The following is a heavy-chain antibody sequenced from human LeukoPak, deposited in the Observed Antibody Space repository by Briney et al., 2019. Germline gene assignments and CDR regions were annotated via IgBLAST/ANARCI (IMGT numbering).Heavy chain of an antibody. V-gene: IGHV3-74*01. CDR1: GVLFSNYW. J-gene: IGHJ4*02. CDR3: ARGGGYGYGSFDY. D-gene: IGHD5-18*01. Sequence: GGSLRLSCAASGVLFSNYWMHWVRQAPGKGLVWVSRINRDGSSTSYADSVKGRFTISRDNAKNTLYLQMNSLRAEDTAVYYCARGGGYGYGSFDYWGQGTLVTVSS. CDR2: INRDGSST.